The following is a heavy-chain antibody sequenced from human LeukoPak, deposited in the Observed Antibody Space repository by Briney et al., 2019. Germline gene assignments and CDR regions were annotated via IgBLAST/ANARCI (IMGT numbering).Heavy chain of an antibody. J-gene: IGHJ3*02. Sequence: SAKVSCKASGGTFSSYAISWVRQAPGQGLERMGRIIPILGIANYAQKFQGRVTITADKSTSTAYMELSSLRSEDTAVYYCARAGAVAGTYDAFDIWGQGTMVTVSS. D-gene: IGHD6-19*01. CDR2: IIPILGIA. CDR3: ARAGAVAGTYDAFDI. V-gene: IGHV1-69*04. CDR1: GGTFSSYA.